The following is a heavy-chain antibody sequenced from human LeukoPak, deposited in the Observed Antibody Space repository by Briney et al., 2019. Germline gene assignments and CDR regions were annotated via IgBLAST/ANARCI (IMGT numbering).Heavy chain of an antibody. Sequence: GGTLRLSCAASGFTFSSYGMNWVRQAPGKGLEWVSSISSSSSYIYYADSVKGRFTISRDNAKNSLYLQMNSLRAEDTAVYYCASSTVEMATILDQDWGQGTLVTVSS. J-gene: IGHJ4*02. CDR2: ISSSSSYI. V-gene: IGHV3-21*01. D-gene: IGHD5-24*01. CDR1: GFTFSSYG. CDR3: ASSTVEMATILDQD.